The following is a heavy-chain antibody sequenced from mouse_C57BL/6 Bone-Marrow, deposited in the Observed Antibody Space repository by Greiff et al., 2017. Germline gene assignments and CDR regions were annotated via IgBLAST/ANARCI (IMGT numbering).Heavy chain of an antibody. CDR1: GYTFTSYG. CDR3: ARGGMVTTTGCAMDY. V-gene: IGHV1-81*01. CDR2: IYPRSGNT. J-gene: IGHJ4*01. D-gene: IGHD2-2*01. Sequence: VKLMESGAELARPGASVKLSCKASGYTFTSYGISWVKQRTGQGLEWIGEIYPRSGNTYYNEKLKGKATLTADKSSSTAYMALRSLTSEDSVVYFCARGGMVTTTGCAMDYWGQGTSVTVSS.